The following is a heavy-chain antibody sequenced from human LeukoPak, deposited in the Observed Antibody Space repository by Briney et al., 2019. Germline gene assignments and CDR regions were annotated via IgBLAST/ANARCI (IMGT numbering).Heavy chain of an antibody. V-gene: IGHV3-30-3*01. CDR3: ASSPVAWYYYDSSDYYGAKLDY. J-gene: IGHJ4*02. Sequence: GGSLRLSCAASGFTFSSYAMHWVRQAPGKGLEWVAVISYDGSNKYYADSVKGRFTISRDNSKNTLYLQMNSLRAEDTAVYYCASSPVAWYYYDSSDYYGAKLDYWGQGILVTVSS. D-gene: IGHD3-22*01. CDR2: ISYDGSNK. CDR1: GFTFSSYA.